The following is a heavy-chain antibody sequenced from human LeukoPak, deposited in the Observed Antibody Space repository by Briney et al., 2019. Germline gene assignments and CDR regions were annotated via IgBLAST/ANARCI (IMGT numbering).Heavy chain of an antibody. CDR1: GFPSSNYY. CDR2: ISSDSNYI. J-gene: IGHJ4*02. V-gene: IGHV3-21*06. Sequence: GGSLRLSCAASGFPSSNYYINWVRQAPGKRLEWVSSISSDSNYIYYADSLKGRFTVSRDNAKNSVSLQMNSLRAEDTAIYYCAIFFDYWGQGTLVTVSS. CDR3: AIFFDY.